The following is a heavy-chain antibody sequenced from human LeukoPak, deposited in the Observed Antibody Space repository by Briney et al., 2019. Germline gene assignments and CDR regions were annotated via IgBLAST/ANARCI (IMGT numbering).Heavy chain of an antibody. J-gene: IGHJ1*01. CDR3: ARGTVTTGTWYFQH. CDR1: GFTFSSHA. D-gene: IGHD1-1*01. V-gene: IGHV3-30-3*01. Sequence: PGGSLRLSCAASGFTFSSHAMHWVRQAPGKGLDWLAVISYDGNHKFYADSVNGRFTISRDNSKNTLYLQMNSLRGEDTAVYYCARGTVTTGTWYFQHWGQGTLVTVSS. CDR2: ISYDGNHK.